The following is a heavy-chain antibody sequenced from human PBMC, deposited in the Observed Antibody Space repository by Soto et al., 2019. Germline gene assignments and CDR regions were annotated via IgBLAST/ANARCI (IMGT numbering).Heavy chain of an antibody. D-gene: IGHD5-18*01. Sequence: EVQLLESGGGLVRPGGSLRLSCAASGFTFSSYAMSWFRQAPGKGLEWVSTISGSDGRKYSTDSVKGRFTISRDNSRNTAYLQMNSLRVEDTAVYYCAKGVSQYTPLALFDYWGRGTLVTVSS. CDR1: GFTFSSYA. V-gene: IGHV3-23*01. CDR3: AKGVSQYTPLALFDY. J-gene: IGHJ4*02. CDR2: ISGSDGRK.